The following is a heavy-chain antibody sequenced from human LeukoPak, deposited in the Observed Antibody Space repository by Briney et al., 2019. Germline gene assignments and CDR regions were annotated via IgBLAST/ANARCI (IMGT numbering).Heavy chain of an antibody. CDR2: IYYSGST. Sequence: SETLSLTCTVSGGSISSGGYYWSWIRQHPGKGLEWIGYIYYSGSTYYNPSLKSRVTISVDTSKNQFSLKLSSVTAADTAVYYCARAPQPRYNWFDPWGQGTLVTVSS. CDR3: ARAPQPRYNWFDP. J-gene: IGHJ5*02. D-gene: IGHD2-2*01. V-gene: IGHV4-31*03. CDR1: GGSISSGGYY.